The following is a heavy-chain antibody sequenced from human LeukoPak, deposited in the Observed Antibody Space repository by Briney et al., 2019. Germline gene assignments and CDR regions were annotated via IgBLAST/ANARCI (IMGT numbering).Heavy chain of an antibody. CDR1: GVTFSDYY. CDR3: ARDGDTTSKVDY. Sequence: GVSLRLSCAASGVTFSDYYMSWIRQAPGKGLEWISYITRSGGFYADSVKGRFTISRDNAKNSLYLQMNSLRVEDTAVYYCARDGDTTSKVDYLGQGTLVTVSS. D-gene: IGHD7-27*01. CDR2: ITRSGG. J-gene: IGHJ4*02. V-gene: IGHV3-11*01.